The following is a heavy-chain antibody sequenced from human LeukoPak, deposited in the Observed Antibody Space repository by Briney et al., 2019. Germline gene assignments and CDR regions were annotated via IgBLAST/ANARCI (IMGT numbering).Heavy chain of an antibody. CDR1: GFTFSSYE. D-gene: IGHD5-24*01. Sequence: GGSLRLSCAASGFTFSSYEMNWVRQAPGKGLEWVSYISSSGSTIYYADSVKGRFTISRDNAKNSLYLQMNSLRAEDTAVYYCARGGRDGYNLKGFDYWGQGTLVTVSS. V-gene: IGHV3-48*03. CDR3: ARGGRDGYNLKGFDY. J-gene: IGHJ4*02. CDR2: ISSSGSTI.